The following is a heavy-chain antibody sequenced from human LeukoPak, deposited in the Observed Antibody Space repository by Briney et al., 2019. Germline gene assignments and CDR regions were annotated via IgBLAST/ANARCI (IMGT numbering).Heavy chain of an antibody. CDR1: GFTFSSYS. V-gene: IGHV3-48*01. D-gene: IGHD1-1*01. CDR3: ARAITTTAPFDY. CDR2: ISSFTSTI. J-gene: IGHJ4*02. Sequence: GGSLRLSCVASGFTFSSYSMNWVRQAPGKGLEWVSYISSFTSTIYYADSVKGRFTISRDNAKNSLYLQMNSLGAEDTAVYYCARAITTTAPFDYWGQGTLVTVSS.